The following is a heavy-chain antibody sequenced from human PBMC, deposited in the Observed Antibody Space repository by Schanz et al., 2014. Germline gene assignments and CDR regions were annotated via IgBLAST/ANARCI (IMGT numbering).Heavy chain of an antibody. J-gene: IGHJ3*02. CDR1: GFTFSSYS. CDR2: ISSSSSTR. V-gene: IGHV3-48*01. Sequence: EVQLVESGGGLVKPGRSLRLSCAASGFTFSSYSMNWVRQAPGKGLEWVSYISSSSSTRYYADSVKGRFTISRDNSKNTLYLQMNSLRAEDTAVYYCAKGRFGELSAFDIWGQGTMVTVSS. CDR3: AKGRFGELSAFDI. D-gene: IGHD3-10*01.